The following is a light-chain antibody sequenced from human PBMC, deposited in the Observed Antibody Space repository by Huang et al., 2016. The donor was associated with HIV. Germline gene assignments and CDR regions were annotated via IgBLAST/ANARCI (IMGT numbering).Light chain of an antibody. V-gene: IGKV3-20*01. CDR1: QSVSGND. J-gene: IGKJ2*01. CDR3: QQYGSSLPYT. CDR2: GGS. Sequence: EIVLTQSPGTLSLSPGERATLSCRASQSVSGNDLAWYQQKPGQAHRLLMYGGSRRAAGIPDRFSGSGSGTDFTLTISRLEPEDFAVYYCQQYGSSLPYTFGQGTKLEIK.